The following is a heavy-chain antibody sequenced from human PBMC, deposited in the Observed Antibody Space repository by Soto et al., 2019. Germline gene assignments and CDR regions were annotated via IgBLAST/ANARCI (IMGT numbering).Heavy chain of an antibody. Sequence: GGSLRLSCAASGFTFSNAWMSWVRQAPGKGLEWVGRIKSKTDGRKTDYAAPVKGRITISRYDSKNTLYLQMNSPKTEDAAVYYGTSYVRLWFGELSNYYGMDVWGQGTAVTVSS. CDR2: IKSKTDGRKT. CDR1: GFTFSNAW. J-gene: IGHJ6*02. D-gene: IGHD3-10*01. V-gene: IGHV3-15*01. CDR3: TSYVRLWFGELSNYYGMDV.